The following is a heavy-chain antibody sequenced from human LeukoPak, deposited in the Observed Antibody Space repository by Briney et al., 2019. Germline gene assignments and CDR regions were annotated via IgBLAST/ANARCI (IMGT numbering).Heavy chain of an antibody. J-gene: IGHJ4*02. D-gene: IGHD2-2*01. CDR1: GFTFSIYA. CDR3: ARTRYCSGISCFYAN. CDR2: INSGGNST. Sequence: GGSLRLSCAASGFTFSIYAMTWVRQAPGNGLEWVSAINSGGNSTYYADSVKGRFTISRDNSKNTLYLQMSSLKAEDTAVYYCARTRYCSGISCFYANWGQGTLVTVSS. V-gene: IGHV3-23*01.